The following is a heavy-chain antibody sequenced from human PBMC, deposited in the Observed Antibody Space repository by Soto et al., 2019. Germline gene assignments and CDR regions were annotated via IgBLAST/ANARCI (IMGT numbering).Heavy chain of an antibody. Sequence: QVQLVQSGAEVKKHGSSVKVSCKASGGTFSSYTISWVRQAPGQGLEWMGRIIPILGIANYAQKFQGRVTITADKSTSTAYMELSSLRSEDTAVYYCARDKGIAAADLFDYWGQGTLVTVSS. CDR3: ARDKGIAAADLFDY. CDR1: GGTFSSYT. J-gene: IGHJ4*02. D-gene: IGHD6-13*01. V-gene: IGHV1-69*08. CDR2: IIPILGIA.